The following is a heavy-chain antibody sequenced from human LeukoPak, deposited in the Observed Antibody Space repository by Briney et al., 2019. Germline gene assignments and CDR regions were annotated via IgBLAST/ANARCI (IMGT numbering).Heavy chain of an antibody. Sequence: TSETLSLTCTVSGGSISSYYWSWIRQPPGKGLEWIGYIYYSGSTNYNPSLKSRVTISVDTSKNQFSLKLRSVTAADTAVYFCARAYRSSWYANWFDPWAREPWSPSP. CDR2: IYYSGST. D-gene: IGHD6-13*01. CDR3: ARAYRSSWYANWFDP. J-gene: IGHJ5*02. V-gene: IGHV4-59*01. CDR1: GGSISSYY.